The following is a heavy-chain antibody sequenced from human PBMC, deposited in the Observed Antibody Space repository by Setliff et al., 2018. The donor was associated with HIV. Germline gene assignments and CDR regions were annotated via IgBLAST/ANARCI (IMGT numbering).Heavy chain of an antibody. CDR2: IYYSGST. CDR1: GESFSGYY. D-gene: IGHD6-13*01. V-gene: IGHV4-59*01. J-gene: IGHJ4*02. Sequence: SETLSLTCAVYGESFSGYYWSWIRQPPGKGLEWIAYIYYSGSTSYNPSLKSRVTVSIDTSKNQFSLKLNSVTAADTAVYYCARAGYNSRPYYFDYWVQGTLVTVSS. CDR3: ARAGYNSRPYYFDY.